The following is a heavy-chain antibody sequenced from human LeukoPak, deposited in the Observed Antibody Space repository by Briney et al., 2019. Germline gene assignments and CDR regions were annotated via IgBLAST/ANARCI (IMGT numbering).Heavy chain of an antibody. CDR2: ISSSGSTI. D-gene: IGHD1-26*01. CDR3: ARDLIVGAFDY. CDR1: GFTFSDYY. Sequence: PGGSLRLSCAASGFTFSDYYMSWIRQAPGKGLEWVSYISSSGSTIYYADSVKGRFTISRDNSKNTLYLQMNSLRAEDTAVYYCARDLIVGAFDYWGQGTLVTVSS. V-gene: IGHV3-11*04. J-gene: IGHJ4*02.